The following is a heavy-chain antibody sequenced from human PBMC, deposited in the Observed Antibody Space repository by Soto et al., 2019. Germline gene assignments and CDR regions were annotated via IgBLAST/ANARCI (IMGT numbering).Heavy chain of an antibody. J-gene: IGHJ6*02. V-gene: IGHV4-34*01. D-gene: IGHD3-10*01. Sequence: SETLSLTSAVYGGSFSGYYRSWIRQPPGKGLEWIGEINHSGSTNYNPRLKSRVTISVDTSKNQFSVKMSSVTAADTAVYYCARGWDYYASGRDNYYYGMDVWGPGTRVTVSS. CDR3: ARGWDYYASGRDNYYYGMDV. CDR2: INHSGST. CDR1: GGSFSGYY.